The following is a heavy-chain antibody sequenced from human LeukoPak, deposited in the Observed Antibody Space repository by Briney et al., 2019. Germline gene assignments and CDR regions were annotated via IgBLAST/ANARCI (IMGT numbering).Heavy chain of an antibody. J-gene: IGHJ5*02. V-gene: IGHV5-51*01. CDR3: ARRWYSGYDLHNWFDP. CDR1: GYIFTNYR. CDR2: IYPGDSET. Sequence: GESLKISCRASGYIFTNYRIAWVRQKPGKGLEWMGIIYPGDSETTYSPSFQGQVTISADKSIRAAYLQWDTLKASDTAMYYCARRWYSGYDLHNWFDPWGQGTLVTVSS. D-gene: IGHD5-12*01.